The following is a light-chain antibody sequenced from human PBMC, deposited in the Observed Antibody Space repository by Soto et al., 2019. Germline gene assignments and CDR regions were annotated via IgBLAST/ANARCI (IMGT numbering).Light chain of an antibody. CDR2: VVS. Sequence: QSALAQPASVSGSPGQSITISCTGTSNDIGLYNYVSWYQQHPGKAPKLIIYVVSSRPSGISNRFSASKSGNTASLTISGLQAEDEADYYCASYARGSTLVVFGGGTKVTV. J-gene: IGLJ2*01. CDR1: SNDIGLYNY. CDR3: ASYARGSTLVV. V-gene: IGLV2-14*01.